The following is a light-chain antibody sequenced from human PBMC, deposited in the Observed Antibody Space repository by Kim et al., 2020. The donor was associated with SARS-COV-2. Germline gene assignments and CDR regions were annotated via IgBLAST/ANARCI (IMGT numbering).Light chain of an antibody. CDR3: TSYSSTTTLYV. CDR1: NSDVGCFSF. CDR2: DVT. V-gene: IGLV2-14*03. J-gene: IGLJ1*01. Sequence: QSITISCTGTNSDVGCFSFVSWYQQHPVKAPKLLVYDVTYRPSGISTRFSGSKSGETASLTISGIQADDEADYFCTSYSSTTTLYVFGTGTKVTVL.